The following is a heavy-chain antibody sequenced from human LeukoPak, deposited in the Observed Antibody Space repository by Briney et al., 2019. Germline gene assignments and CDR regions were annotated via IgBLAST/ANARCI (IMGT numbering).Heavy chain of an antibody. V-gene: IGHV1-2*02. CDR1: GYTLTELS. CDR3: ARDSVGATSDI. D-gene: IGHD1-26*01. J-gene: IGHJ3*02. Sequence: ASVKVSCKVSGYTLTELSMHWVRQAPGQGLEWMGWINPNSGGTNYAQKFQGRVTMTRDTSISTAYMELSRLRSDDTAVYYCARDSVGATSDIWGQGTMVTVSS. CDR2: INPNSGGT.